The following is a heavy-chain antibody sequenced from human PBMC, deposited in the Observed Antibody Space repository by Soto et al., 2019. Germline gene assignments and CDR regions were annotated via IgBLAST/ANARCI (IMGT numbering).Heavy chain of an antibody. Sequence: LRLSCAASGFTFRDYAMVWVRQAPGKGLEWVSTIDNRGTGKKYADSVRGRFTVSRDNSENTLYLQMNSLRAEYSSLFYCAKGRSYYYYYGVDVWGQGTTVTVSS. CDR2: IDNRGTGK. CDR3: AKGRSYYYYYGVDV. J-gene: IGHJ6*02. CDR1: GFTFRDYA. V-gene: IGHV3-23*05.